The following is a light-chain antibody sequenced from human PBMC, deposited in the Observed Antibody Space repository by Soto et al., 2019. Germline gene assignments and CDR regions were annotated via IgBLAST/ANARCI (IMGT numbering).Light chain of an antibody. CDR1: NIGSKS. CDR2: DDS. Sequence: SYELTQPPSVSVAPGQTARITCGGNNIGSKSVHWYQQKPGQAPVLVVYDDSDRPSGSPERFSGSNSGNTATLTISRVEAGDEADYYCQVWDSSSDPNYVFGTGTKVHRP. CDR3: QVWDSSSDPNYV. J-gene: IGLJ1*01. V-gene: IGLV3-21*02.